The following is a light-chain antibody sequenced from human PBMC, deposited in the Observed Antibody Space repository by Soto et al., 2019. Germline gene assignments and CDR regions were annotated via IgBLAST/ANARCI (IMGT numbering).Light chain of an antibody. CDR3: QSYDTNNHGV. V-gene: IGLV6-57*02. Sequence: NFILTQPHSVSESPGKTVTISCTGSSGSVASNYVQWYQQRPGSAPTTVIYEHNQRSSGVPDRFSGSIDSSSNSASLTISGLKTEDEAVYYCQSYDTNNHGVFGGGTKVTVL. J-gene: IGLJ3*02. CDR2: EHN. CDR1: SGSVASNY.